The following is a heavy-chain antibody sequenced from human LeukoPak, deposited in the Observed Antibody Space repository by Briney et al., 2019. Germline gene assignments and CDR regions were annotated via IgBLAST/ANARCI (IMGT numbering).Heavy chain of an antibody. D-gene: IGHD6-19*01. CDR3: ARDSTGAVAGTVEL. CDR1: GGSFSGYY. V-gene: IGHV4-34*01. J-gene: IGHJ4*02. Sequence: SETLSLTCAVYGGSFSGYYWSWIRQPPGKGLEWIGEINHSGSTNYNPSLKSRVTISVDTSKNQFSLKLSSVTAADTAVYYCARDSTGAVAGTVELWGQGTLVTVSS. CDR2: INHSGST.